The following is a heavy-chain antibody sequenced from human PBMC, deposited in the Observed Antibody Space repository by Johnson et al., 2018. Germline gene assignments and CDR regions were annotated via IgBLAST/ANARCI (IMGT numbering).Heavy chain of an antibody. CDR2: TSYDGSNK. CDR1: GFTFSNYA. J-gene: IGHJ6*02. V-gene: IGHV3-30*04. CDR3: ARERGHCSSTSCYPGRGYYGMDV. Sequence: QVQLVQSGGGVVQPGRSLRLSCAASGFTFSNYAIHWVRQAPGKGLEWVALTSYDGSNKHYTDAVKGRFTISRDNAKNSLYLQMNSLRAEDTAVYYCARERGHCSSTSCYPGRGYYGMDVWGQGTTVTVSS. D-gene: IGHD2-2*01.